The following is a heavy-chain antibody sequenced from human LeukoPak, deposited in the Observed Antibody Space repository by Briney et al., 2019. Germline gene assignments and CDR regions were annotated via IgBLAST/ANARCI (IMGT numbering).Heavy chain of an antibody. D-gene: IGHD6-13*01. CDR3: AKDRVPDSSWSFDI. V-gene: IGHV3-23*01. CDR2: ILGSGAKT. CDR1: GFPFTTYT. J-gene: IGHJ3*02. Sequence: GGSLRLSCAASGFPFTTYTMSWVRQAPGKGLEWVSSILGSGAKTYYADSVKGRFTISRDSSKNTLFLQVNGLRVEDTALYYCAKDRVPDSSWSFDIWVQGTMVTVSA.